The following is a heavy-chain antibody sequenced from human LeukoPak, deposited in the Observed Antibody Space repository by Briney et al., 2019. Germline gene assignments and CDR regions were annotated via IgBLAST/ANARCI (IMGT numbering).Heavy chain of an antibody. CDR3: ARDASALY. CDR2: IKPDGSEK. D-gene: IGHD6-19*01. CDR1: GFTFSSYV. Sequence: GALRLSCAASGFTFSSYVMHWVRQAPGKGLEWVASIKPDGSEKYYLDSVKGRFTISRDNARDSLYLQMNSLRDDDTSVYFCARDASALYWGRGTLVTVSS. V-gene: IGHV3-7*01. J-gene: IGHJ4*02.